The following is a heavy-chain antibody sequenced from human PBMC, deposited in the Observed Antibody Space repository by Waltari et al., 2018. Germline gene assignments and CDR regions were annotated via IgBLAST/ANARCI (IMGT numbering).Heavy chain of an antibody. CDR3: ARDLILGDTWYFDL. CDR2: IWHSGST. CDR1: GYSISSGYY. J-gene: IGHJ2*01. V-gene: IGHV4-38-2*02. D-gene: IGHD3-16*01. Sequence: QVQLQESGPGLVKPSETLSLTCAVSGYSISSGYYWGWIRPPPGKGLEWIGSIWHSGSTSHSPSLKRRVPLSVDTARNQFSLKLTSLTAADTAVYFCARDLILGDTWYFDLWGRGTLVTVSS.